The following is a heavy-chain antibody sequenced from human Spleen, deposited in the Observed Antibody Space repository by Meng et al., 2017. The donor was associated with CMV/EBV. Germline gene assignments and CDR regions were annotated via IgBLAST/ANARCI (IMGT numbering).Heavy chain of an antibody. Sequence: GGSLRLSCAASGFTFDEYVMGWVRQVPGKGLEWVANIKQDGSEKYYVDSVKGRFTISRDNAKNSLYLQMNSLRAEDTAVYYCARVSWPYYDSSGYYIQYWGQGTLVTVSS. CDR2: IKQDGSEK. CDR1: GFTFDEYV. D-gene: IGHD3-22*01. J-gene: IGHJ4*02. V-gene: IGHV3-7*01. CDR3: ARVSWPYYDSSGYYIQY.